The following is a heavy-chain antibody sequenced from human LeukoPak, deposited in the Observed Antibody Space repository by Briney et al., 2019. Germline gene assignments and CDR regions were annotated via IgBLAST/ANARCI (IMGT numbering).Heavy chain of an antibody. CDR1: GFAFSDFE. Sequence: GGSLRLSCASSGFAFSDFEMNWVRQAPGKGLEWVSYISSSSSTIYYADSVKGRFTISRDNAKNSLYLQMNSLRDEDTAVYYCARYVDTTMLTWGQGTLVTVSS. D-gene: IGHD5-18*01. CDR3: ARYVDTTMLT. J-gene: IGHJ4*02. V-gene: IGHV3-48*02. CDR2: ISSSSSTI.